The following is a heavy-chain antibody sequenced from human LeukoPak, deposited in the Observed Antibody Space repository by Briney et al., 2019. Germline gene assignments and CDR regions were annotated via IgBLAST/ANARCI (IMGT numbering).Heavy chain of an antibody. CDR1: GFTFSNYA. D-gene: IGHD2-15*01. CDR2: IKQEDGSEK. J-gene: IGHJ3*02. V-gene: IGHV3-7*01. CDR3: ARRLPVLAFDI. Sequence: PGGSLRLSCAASGFTFSNYAMSWVRQAPGKGLEWVANIKQEDGSEKYYVDSVKGRFAISRDNAKNSVHLQMNSLRVEDTAVYYCARRLPVLAFDIWGQGTMVTVSS.